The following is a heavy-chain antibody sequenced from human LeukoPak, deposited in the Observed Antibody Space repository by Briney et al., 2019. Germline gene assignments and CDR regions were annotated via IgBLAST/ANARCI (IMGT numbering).Heavy chain of an antibody. V-gene: IGHV1-18*01. D-gene: IGHD6-13*01. Sequence: ASVKVSCKASGYTFTSYGISWVRQAPGQGLEWMGWISAYNGNTNYAQKLQGRVTMTTDTSTSTDYMELRSLRSDDTAVYYCARISIAAAAPFDYWGQGTLVTVSS. J-gene: IGHJ4*02. CDR1: GYTFTSYG. CDR3: ARISIAAAAPFDY. CDR2: ISAYNGNT.